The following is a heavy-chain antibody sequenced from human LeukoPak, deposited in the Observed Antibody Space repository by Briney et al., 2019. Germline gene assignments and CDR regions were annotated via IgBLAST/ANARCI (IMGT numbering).Heavy chain of an antibody. CDR2: ISYDGSNK. CDR1: GFTFSDYY. CDR3: AKDRRPRITMVRGVIIQYYFDY. Sequence: GGSLRLSCAASGFTFSDYYMSWIRQAPGKGLEWVAVISYDGSNKYYADSVKGRFTISRDNSKNTLYLQMNSLRAEDTAVYYCAKDRRPRITMVRGVIIQYYFDYWGQGTLVTVSS. D-gene: IGHD3-10*01. J-gene: IGHJ4*02. V-gene: IGHV3-30*18.